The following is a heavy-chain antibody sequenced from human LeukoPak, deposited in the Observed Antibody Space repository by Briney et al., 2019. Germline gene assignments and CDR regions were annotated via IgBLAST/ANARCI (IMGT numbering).Heavy chain of an antibody. CDR1: GFTVSSNY. V-gene: IGHV3-53*01. D-gene: IGHD5-18*01. J-gene: IGHJ6*02. CDR2: IYSGGST. Sequence: PGGSLRLSCAASGFTVSSNYMSWVRQAPGQGLEWVSVIYSGGSTYYAESVKGRFTISRDNSKNTLYLQMNSLRAEDTAVYDCARDGDTAMVTDYYYGMDVWGQGTTVTVSS. CDR3: ARDGDTAMVTDYYYGMDV.